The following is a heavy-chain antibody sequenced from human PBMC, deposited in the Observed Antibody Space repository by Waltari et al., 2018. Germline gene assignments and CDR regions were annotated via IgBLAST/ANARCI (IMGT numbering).Heavy chain of an antibody. V-gene: IGHV3-7*01. CDR1: GFPFIRYW. J-gene: IGHJ4*02. CDR3: VRGQNADY. CDR2: MNQDGNER. Sequence: DVDLVESGGGLVQPGESLTLSCAASGFPFIRYWMTWVRQAPGGGLEWVANMNQDGNERNYVDSVKGRFTISRDNAKNSLYLQMNSLRAKDTALYYCVRGQNADYWGQGALVTVSS.